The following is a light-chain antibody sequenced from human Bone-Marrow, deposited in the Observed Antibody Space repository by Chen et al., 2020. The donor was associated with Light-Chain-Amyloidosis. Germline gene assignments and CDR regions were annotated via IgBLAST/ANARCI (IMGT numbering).Light chain of an antibody. CDR1: QSLLHRTGHNF. J-gene: IGKJ2*01. CDR2: LGS. CDR3: MQGLQSYS. V-gene: IGKV2-28*01. Sequence: DTVLTQSPLFLPVTPGEPASISCRYSQSLLHRTGHNFLDWYLQKPGQSPQLQVYLGSNRASGVPDRFRGNGSGTHFTLKIIRVGADDVGVYHCMQGLQSYSFGQGTNLEI.